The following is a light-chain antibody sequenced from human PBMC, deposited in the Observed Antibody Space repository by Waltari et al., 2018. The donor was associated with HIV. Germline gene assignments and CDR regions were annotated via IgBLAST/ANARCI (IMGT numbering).Light chain of an antibody. Sequence: DIVMTQSPDSLAVSLGERATINCKSSQSVLYSSNNKNYLAWYQQKPGQPPKLLIYWASARESGVPDRFSCSGSGTDFTLTISSLQAEDVAVYYGQQYYSTPQTFGQGTKLEIK. CDR2: WAS. CDR1: QSVLYSSNNKNY. CDR3: QQYYSTPQT. J-gene: IGKJ1*01. V-gene: IGKV4-1*01.